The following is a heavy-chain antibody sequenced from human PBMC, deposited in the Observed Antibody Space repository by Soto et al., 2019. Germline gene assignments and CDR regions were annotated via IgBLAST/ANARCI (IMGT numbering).Heavy chain of an antibody. D-gene: IGHD2-21*02. CDR3: AKTLHPGTYYYMDV. CDR1: GFTFSSYA. J-gene: IGHJ6*03. V-gene: IGHV3-23*01. Sequence: GGSLRLSCAASGFTFSSYAMSWVRQAPGKGLEWVSAISGSGGSTYYADSVKGRFTISRDNSKNTLYLQMNSLRAEDTAVYYCAKTLHPGTYYYMDVWGKGTTVTVSS. CDR2: ISGSGGST.